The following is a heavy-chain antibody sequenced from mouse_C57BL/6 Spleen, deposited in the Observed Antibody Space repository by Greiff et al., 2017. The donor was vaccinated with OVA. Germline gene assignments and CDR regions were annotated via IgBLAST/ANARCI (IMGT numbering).Heavy chain of an antibody. CDR1: GFTFSDYG. D-gene: IGHD2-3*01. CDR2: ISSGSSTI. V-gene: IGHV5-17*01. Sequence: EVKLVESGGGLVKPGGSLKLSCAASGFTFSDYGMHWVRQAPEKGLEWVAYISSGSSTIYYADTVKGRFTISRDNAKNTLFLQMTSLRAEDTAMYYGARPADGYPFAYWGQGTLVTVSA. CDR3: ARPADGYPFAY. J-gene: IGHJ3*01.